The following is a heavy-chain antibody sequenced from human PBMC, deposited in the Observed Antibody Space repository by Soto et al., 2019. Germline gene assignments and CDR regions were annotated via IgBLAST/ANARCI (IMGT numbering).Heavy chain of an antibody. CDR3: ARGGGSDSFDY. CDR1: GASITFGGYP. J-gene: IGHJ4*02. Sequence: PSETLSLTCTVSGASITFGGYPWSWIRQTPGKGLEWIGYINHLETTFYNPSFESRLTLSIDRAKNQFSLKLHSMSAADRAVYFCARGGGSDSFDYWGQGILVTV. CDR2: INHLETT. V-gene: IGHV4-30-2*01. D-gene: IGHD1-26*01.